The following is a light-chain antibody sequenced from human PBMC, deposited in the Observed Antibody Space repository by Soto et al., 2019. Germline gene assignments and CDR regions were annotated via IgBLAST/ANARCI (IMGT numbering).Light chain of an antibody. CDR2: GAS. J-gene: IGKJ1*01. CDR1: QSVSNN. V-gene: IGKV3-15*01. CDR3: QQYNNWPPWT. Sequence: EIVMTQSPATLSVSPGERVTLSCRASQSVSNNLAWYQQKPGQAPSLLIYGASTRATGIPARFSGSGSGTEFTLTISSLQSEDFAVYYCQQYNNWPPWTFGQGPKVEIK.